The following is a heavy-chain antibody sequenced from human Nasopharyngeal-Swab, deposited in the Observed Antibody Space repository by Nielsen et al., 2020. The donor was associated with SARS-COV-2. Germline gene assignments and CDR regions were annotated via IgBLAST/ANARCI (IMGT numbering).Heavy chain of an antibody. CDR2: ISGSGGST. D-gene: IGHD2-2*01. CDR3: AKRPYCGSNSCYYYFDY. V-gene: IGHV3-23*01. CDR1: RFTFSSYA. Sequence: GESLKISCAASRFTFSSYAMSWDRQAPGKGLEWVSAISGSGGSTYYADSVKGRFTISRDNSKNTLYLQMNSLRAEDTAVYYCAKRPYCGSNSCYYYFDYWGQGTLVTVSS. J-gene: IGHJ4*02.